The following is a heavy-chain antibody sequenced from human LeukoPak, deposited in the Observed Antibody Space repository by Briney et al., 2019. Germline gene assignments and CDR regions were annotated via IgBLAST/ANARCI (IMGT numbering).Heavy chain of an antibody. CDR3: AREATWGQWYFDH. D-gene: IGHD6-19*01. CDR1: GFSFSNHG. Sequence: GTSLRLPCVASGFSFSNHGMHWVRQAPGQGLEWVSVIASDGGAKFYADSVKGRFTLSRDNPKNIFFLQLNLLTVEDTAIYYCAREATWGQWYFDHWGQGTPVTVSS. V-gene: IGHV3-30*03. J-gene: IGHJ4*02. CDR2: IASDGGAK.